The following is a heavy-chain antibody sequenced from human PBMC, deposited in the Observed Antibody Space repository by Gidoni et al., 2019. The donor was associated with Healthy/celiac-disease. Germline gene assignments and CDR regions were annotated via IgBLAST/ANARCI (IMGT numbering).Heavy chain of an antibody. V-gene: IGHV4-38-2*01. J-gene: IGHJ4*02. Sequence: QVQLQESGPGLVKPSETLSLTCAVSGYSISSGYYWGWIRQPTGKGLEWIGSIYHSGSTYYNPSLKSRVTISVDTSKNQFSLKLSSVTAADTAVYYCASEGPELDYWGQGTLVTVSS. CDR1: GYSISSGYY. CDR2: IYHSGST. D-gene: IGHD1-26*01. CDR3: ASEGPELDY.